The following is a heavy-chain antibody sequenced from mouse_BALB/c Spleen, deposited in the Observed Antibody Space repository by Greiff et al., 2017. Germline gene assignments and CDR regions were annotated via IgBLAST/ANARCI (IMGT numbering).Heavy chain of an antibody. CDR2: IWSGGST. CDR1: GFSLTSYG. Sequence: VQLQQSGPGLVQPSQSLSITCTVSGFSLTSYGVHWVRQSPGKGLEWLGVIWSGGSTDYNAAFISRLSISKDNSKSQVFFKMNSLQATDTAIYYCARKTFAYWGQGTLVTVSA. CDR3: ARKTFAY. V-gene: IGHV2-2*02. J-gene: IGHJ3*01.